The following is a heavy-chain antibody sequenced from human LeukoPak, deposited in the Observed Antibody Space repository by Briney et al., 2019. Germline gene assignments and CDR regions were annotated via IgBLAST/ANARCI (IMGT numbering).Heavy chain of an antibody. V-gene: IGHV3-53*01. CDR1: GFTRFTFDTYY. CDR2: TYDGVTT. D-gene: IGHD3-3*02. Sequence: GGSLKLSCAASGFTRFTFDTYYMNWVRQAPGKGLEWVALTYDGVTTYYGDSVKGRFTISRDNSKNTVYLQMNSLRVEDTAVYYCAGDQGHLNGINRRGQGTLVTVSS. J-gene: IGHJ4*02. CDR3: AGDQGHLNGINR.